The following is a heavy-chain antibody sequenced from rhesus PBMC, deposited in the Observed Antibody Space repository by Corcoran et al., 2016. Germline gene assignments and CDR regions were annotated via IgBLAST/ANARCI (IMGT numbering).Heavy chain of an antibody. Sequence: QLQLQESGPGLVKPSETLSVTCAVSGGSISSSYWSWIRQAPGKGLEWIGYFYGSGSSPNYNPSLKSRVTLSVDTSKNQLSLKLSSVTAADTAVYYCASWVGANPGFDYWGQGVLVTVSS. CDR3: ASWVGANPGFDY. V-gene: IGHV4-169*02. CDR1: GGSISSSY. J-gene: IGHJ4*01. CDR2: FYGSGSSP. D-gene: IGHD1-44*02.